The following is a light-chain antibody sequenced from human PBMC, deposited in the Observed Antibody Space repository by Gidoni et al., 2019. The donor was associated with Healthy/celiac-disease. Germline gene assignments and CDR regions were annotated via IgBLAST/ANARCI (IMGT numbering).Light chain of an antibody. J-gene: IGKJ1*01. Sequence: DIQMTQSPSSLSASVGDRVTLTCRASQSISSYLNWYQQKPGKAPKLLIYAASSLQSGVPSRFSGSGSGTDFTLTISSLQPEVFATYYCQQSYSTPRAFGQGTKVEIK. CDR2: AAS. CDR3: QQSYSTPRA. CDR1: QSISSY. V-gene: IGKV1-39*01.